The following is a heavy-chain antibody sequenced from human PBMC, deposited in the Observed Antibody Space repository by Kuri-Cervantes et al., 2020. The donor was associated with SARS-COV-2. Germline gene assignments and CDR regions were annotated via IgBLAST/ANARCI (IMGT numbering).Heavy chain of an antibody. D-gene: IGHD3-9*01. Sequence: GESLKISCAASGFTFSSYGMDWVRQAPGKGLEWVAVIWYDGSNKHYADSVKGRFTISRDNSKNIVFLQMDSLRAEDTAVYYCARDSGPLRYSYFDYWGLGALVTVSS. J-gene: IGHJ4*02. CDR3: ARDSGPLRYSYFDY. V-gene: IGHV3-33*01. CDR1: GFTFSSYG. CDR2: IWYDGSNK.